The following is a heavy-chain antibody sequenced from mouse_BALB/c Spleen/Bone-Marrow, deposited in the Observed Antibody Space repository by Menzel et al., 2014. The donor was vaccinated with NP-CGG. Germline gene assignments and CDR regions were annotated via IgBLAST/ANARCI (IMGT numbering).Heavy chain of an antibody. CDR2: IGYSDST. Sequence: EVKLMESGPGLVKPSQSLSLTCTVTGCSITSDYAWNWIRQFPGNKLEWMGYIGYSDSTSYNPSLKSRISITRDTSKNQFFLQLNSVTAEDTATYYCARSNYYGSSYCYFDYWGQGTTLTVSS. CDR3: ARSNYYGSSYCYFDY. V-gene: IGHV3-2*02. CDR1: GCSITSDYA. D-gene: IGHD1-1*01. J-gene: IGHJ2*01.